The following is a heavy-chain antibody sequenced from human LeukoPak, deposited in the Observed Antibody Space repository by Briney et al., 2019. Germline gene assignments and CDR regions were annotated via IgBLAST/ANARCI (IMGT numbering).Heavy chain of an antibody. CDR1: GYTFTNYD. Sequence: GASVKVSCKASGYTFTNYDINWVRQATGQGLEWMAWMSPNSGNTGYAQKFQGRVTMTRNTSISTAYMELSSLRSEDTAVYYCARGDVGASAPFDYWGQGTLVSVSS. V-gene: IGHV1-8*01. CDR2: MSPNSGNT. CDR3: ARGDVGASAPFDY. J-gene: IGHJ4*02. D-gene: IGHD1-26*01.